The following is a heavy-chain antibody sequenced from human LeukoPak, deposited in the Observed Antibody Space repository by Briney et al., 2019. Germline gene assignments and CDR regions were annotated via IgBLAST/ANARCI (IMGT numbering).Heavy chain of an antibody. J-gene: IGHJ4*02. Sequence: SESLSLTCTVSGGSISSSLYYWGWIRQPPGKGLEWIGYLYYSGSTYYNPSLKSRVSISVDMSKNQFPLKLSSVTAADTAVYYCARGGYGDSRLDYWGQGTLVTVSS. CDR2: LYYSGST. D-gene: IGHD4-17*01. CDR1: GGSISSSLYY. V-gene: IGHV4-39*06. CDR3: ARGGYGDSRLDY.